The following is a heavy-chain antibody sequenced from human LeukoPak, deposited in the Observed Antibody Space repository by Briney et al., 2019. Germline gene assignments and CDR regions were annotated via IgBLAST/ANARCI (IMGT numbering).Heavy chain of an antibody. Sequence: SEALSLTCSVSGGSINLYYWSWIRHFPGKELEWIGYIFNSGTTTYKTSLKSRVSISLHTSKSQFSLTLTSVSAADTAVYYCARLRWLTFDYWGQGTLVTVSS. D-gene: IGHD4-23*01. V-gene: IGHV4-59*01. CDR3: ARLRWLTFDY. CDR2: IFNSGTT. CDR1: GGSINLYY. J-gene: IGHJ4*02.